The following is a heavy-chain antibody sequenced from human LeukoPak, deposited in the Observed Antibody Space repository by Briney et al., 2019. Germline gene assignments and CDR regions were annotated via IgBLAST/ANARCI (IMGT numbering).Heavy chain of an antibody. CDR1: GYTFTSYG. D-gene: IGHD1-26*01. V-gene: IGHV1-18*01. CDR3: ARDSGWELKHYFFNY. CDR2: ISVYNGYT. J-gene: IGHJ4*02. Sequence: GASVTVSCKASGYTFTSYGINWVRQAPGQGLEWMGWISVYNGYTDYAKKFQGRVTMTTDTSTRTIYMELRSLTSDDTAIYYCARDSGWELKHYFFNYWGQGTLVTVSS.